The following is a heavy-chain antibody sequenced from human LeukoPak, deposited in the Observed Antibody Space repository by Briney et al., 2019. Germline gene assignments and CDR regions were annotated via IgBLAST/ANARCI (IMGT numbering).Heavy chain of an antibody. Sequence: PSETLSLTCTVSGGSISSYYWSWLRQPPGKGLEWIGYIYYSGSTTYNPSLKSRVTISVDTSKNQFSLKLISVTAADTAVYYCACAPTYYYDSSGYRGVAYWGQGTLVTASS. CDR1: GGSISSYY. CDR3: ACAPTYYYDSSGYRGVAY. D-gene: IGHD3-22*01. J-gene: IGHJ4*02. CDR2: IYYSGST. V-gene: IGHV4-59*08.